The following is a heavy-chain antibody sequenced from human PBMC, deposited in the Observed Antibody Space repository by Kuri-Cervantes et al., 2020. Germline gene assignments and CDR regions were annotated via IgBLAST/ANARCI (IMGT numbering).Heavy chain of an antibody. CDR2: ISYSGST. Sequence: SETLSLTCTVSGGSISSYYWSWIRQPPGKGLEWIGFISYSGSTNYNPSLKSRVTMSLDMSKNQISLKLSSVTAADTAVYYCAMTTVDAFDIWGRGTMVTVSS. CDR1: GGSISSYY. J-gene: IGHJ3*02. D-gene: IGHD4-17*01. CDR3: AMTTVDAFDI. V-gene: IGHV4-59*01.